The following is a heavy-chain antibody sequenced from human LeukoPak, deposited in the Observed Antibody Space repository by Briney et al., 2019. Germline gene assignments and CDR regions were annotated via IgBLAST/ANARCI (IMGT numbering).Heavy chain of an antibody. CDR3: ARVRVTSGWYLDY. Sequence: SETLSLTCTVSGGSISSSSYYWGWIRQPPGKGLEWIGSIYYSGSTYYNPSLKSRVTISVDTSKNQFSLKLSSVTAADTAVYYCARVRVTSGWYLDYWGQGTLVTVSS. CDR1: GGSISSSSYY. D-gene: IGHD6-19*01. CDR2: IYYSGST. J-gene: IGHJ4*02. V-gene: IGHV4-39*01.